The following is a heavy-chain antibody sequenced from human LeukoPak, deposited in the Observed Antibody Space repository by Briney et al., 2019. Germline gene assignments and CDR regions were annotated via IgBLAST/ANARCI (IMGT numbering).Heavy chain of an antibody. J-gene: IGHJ6*03. CDR3: AREPGYYYYMDV. V-gene: IGHV3-21*01. CDR1: GSTFSSYS. Sequence: GGSLRLSCAASGSTFSSYSMNWVRQAPGKGLEWVSSISSSSNYIYYADSVKGRFTISRDNAKNSLYLQMNRLRAEDTAVYYCAREPGYYYYMDVWGKGTTVTVSS. CDR2: ISSSSNYI.